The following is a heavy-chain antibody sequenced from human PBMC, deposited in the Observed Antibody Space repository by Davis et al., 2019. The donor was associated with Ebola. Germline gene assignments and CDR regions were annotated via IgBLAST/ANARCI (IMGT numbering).Heavy chain of an antibody. J-gene: IGHJ4*02. CDR2: ISWNSGSI. CDR3: AKDMSNYGDISYYFDY. V-gene: IGHV3-9*03. Sequence: PGGSLRLSCAASGFTFDDYAMHWVRQAPGKGLEWVSGISWNSGSIGYADSVKGRFTISRDNAKNSLYLQMNSLRAEDMALYYCAKDMSNYGDISYYFDYWGQGTLVTVSS. D-gene: IGHD4-17*01. CDR1: GFTFDDYA.